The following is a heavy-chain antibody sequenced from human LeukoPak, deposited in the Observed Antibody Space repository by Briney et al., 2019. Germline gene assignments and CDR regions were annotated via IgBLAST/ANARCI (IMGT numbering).Heavy chain of an antibody. Sequence: GGSLRLSCAASGFTFSSYSMNWVRQAPGKGLEWVSSISSSSSYIYYADSVKGRFTISRDNAKNSLYLQMNNLRAEDTAVYYCACRYCSGGSCYSVHYFDYWGQGTLVTVSS. D-gene: IGHD2-15*01. J-gene: IGHJ4*02. V-gene: IGHV3-21*01. CDR1: GFTFSSYS. CDR3: ACRYCSGGSCYSVHYFDY. CDR2: ISSSSSYI.